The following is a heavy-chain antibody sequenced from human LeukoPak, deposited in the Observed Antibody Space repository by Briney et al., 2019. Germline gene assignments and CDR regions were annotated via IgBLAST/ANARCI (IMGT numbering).Heavy chain of an antibody. V-gene: IGHV4-30-2*01. Sequence: SQTLSLTCAVSGGSISSGGYSWSWIRQPPGKGLEWIGYIYHSGSTYYNPSLKSRVTISVDRSKNQFSLKLSSVTAADTAVYYCARATITMIDAFDIWGQGTMVTVSS. CDR3: ARATITMIDAFDI. D-gene: IGHD3-22*01. J-gene: IGHJ3*02. CDR1: GGSISSGGYS. CDR2: IYHSGST.